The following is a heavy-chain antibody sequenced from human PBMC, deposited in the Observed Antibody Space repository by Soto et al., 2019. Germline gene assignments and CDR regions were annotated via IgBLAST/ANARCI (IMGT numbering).Heavy chain of an antibody. CDR1: GAPISSTTYY. CDR2: INYSGRT. V-gene: IGHV4-39*01. Sequence: ASETLSLTCSVSGAPISSTTYYWGWVRQPPGKGLEWIASINYSGRTYYNPSLKSRVTISVDASNNQISLRLSSVTAADTAVYYCARTTETDYWGQGTLVTVSS. D-gene: IGHD4-4*01. J-gene: IGHJ4*02. CDR3: ARTTETDY.